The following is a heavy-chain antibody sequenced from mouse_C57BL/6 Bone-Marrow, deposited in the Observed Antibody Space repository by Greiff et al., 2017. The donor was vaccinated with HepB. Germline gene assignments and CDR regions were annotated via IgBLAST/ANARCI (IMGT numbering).Heavy chain of an antibody. V-gene: IGHV1-19*01. CDR2: INPYNGGT. CDR1: GYTFTDYY. Sequence: EVQLQQSGPVLVKPGASVKMSCKASGYTFTDYYMNWVKQSHGKSLEWIGVINPYNGGTSYNQKFKGKATLTVDKSSSTAYMELNSLTSEDSAVYYCAPLITTVVARNYAMDYWGQGTSVTVSS. J-gene: IGHJ4*01. D-gene: IGHD1-1*01. CDR3: APLITTVVARNYAMDY.